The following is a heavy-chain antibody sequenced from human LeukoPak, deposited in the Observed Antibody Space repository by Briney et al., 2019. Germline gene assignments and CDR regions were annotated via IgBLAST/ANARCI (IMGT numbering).Heavy chain of an antibody. Sequence: SDTLSLTCTVSRGSIKRFYWSWIRQTAGTGPDGIVNVCFSGSTNYNPPLKSRVTILVDTSRNHFSLKLNSVTAADTAVYYCARKGSNSYSAFDIWGQGTMVTVS. V-gene: IGHV4-59*08. CDR2: VCFSGST. D-gene: IGHD3-10*01. CDR3: ARKGSNSYSAFDI. CDR1: RGSIKRFY. J-gene: IGHJ3*02.